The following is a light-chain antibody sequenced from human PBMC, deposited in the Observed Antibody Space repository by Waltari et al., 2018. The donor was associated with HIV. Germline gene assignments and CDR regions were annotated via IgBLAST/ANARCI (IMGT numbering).Light chain of an antibody. J-gene: IGLJ3*02. V-gene: IGLV3-1*01. Sequence: SFDLTQPPSISVYPGQTAPLPRPGARLGAQYSSWYQQEPGQSPVLVIDQDVRRPAGIPERFSGSNSGNTAALTISGTQSMDEADYYCQAKDRTTGVFGGGTKLTVL. CDR3: QAKDRTTGV. CDR1: RLGAQY. CDR2: QDV.